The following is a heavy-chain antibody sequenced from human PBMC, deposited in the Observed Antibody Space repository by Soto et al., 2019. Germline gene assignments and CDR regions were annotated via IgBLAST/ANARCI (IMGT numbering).Heavy chain of an antibody. CDR2: ISGSGGST. J-gene: IGHJ3*02. CDR1: GFTFSSYA. V-gene: IGHV3-23*01. CDR3: AKDLRYCSGGSCGAFDI. Sequence: EVQLLESGGGLVQPGGSLRLSCAASGFTFSSYAMSWVLQAPGKGLEWVSAISGSGGSTYYADSVKGRFTISRDNSKKKLELQMKNLRAEDTAVNYCAKDLRYCSGGSCGAFDIWGQGTMVTVSS. D-gene: IGHD2-15*01.